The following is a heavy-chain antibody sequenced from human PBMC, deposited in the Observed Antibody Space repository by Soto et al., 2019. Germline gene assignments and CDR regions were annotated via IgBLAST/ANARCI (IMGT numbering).Heavy chain of an antibody. CDR2: IKSKTDGGTT. CDR1: GFTFTDAW. CDR3: ATHLAAAGTFSFDY. V-gene: IGHV3-15*01. J-gene: IGHJ4*02. Sequence: PGGSLRLSCAASGFTFTDAWMSWVRQAPGKGLEWVGRIKSKTDGGTTDHAAPVKGRFTISRDDSKNTLYLQMDSLKTEDTAVYYCATHLAAAGTFSFDYWGQGTLVTVSS. D-gene: IGHD6-13*01.